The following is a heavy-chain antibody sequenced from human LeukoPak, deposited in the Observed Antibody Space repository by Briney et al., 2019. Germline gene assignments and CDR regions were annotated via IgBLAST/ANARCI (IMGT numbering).Heavy chain of an antibody. D-gene: IGHD3-22*01. Sequence: PGGSLRLSCAASGFTFSTYAMSWVRQAPGKGLEWVSGISDGGDYTYYADSVKGRFTISRDNSKNTLYLQMNSLRTEDTAVYYCARGGSYFDISGYYFYWGQGTLVTVSS. CDR3: ARGGSYFDISGYYFY. CDR2: ISDGGDYT. J-gene: IGHJ4*02. V-gene: IGHV3-23*01. CDR1: GFTFSTYA.